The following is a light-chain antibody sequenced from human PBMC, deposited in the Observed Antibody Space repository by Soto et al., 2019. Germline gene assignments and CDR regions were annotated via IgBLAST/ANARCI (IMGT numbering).Light chain of an antibody. V-gene: IGKV3-11*01. J-gene: IGKJ1*01. CDR1: QSVSSY. CDR3: QQRSNWPRT. CDR2: DAS. Sequence: IVLTQSPSTLSLSPGGRAALSCRASQSVSSYLAWYQQKPGQAPRLLIYDASNRATGIPARFSGSGSGTDFTLTISSLEPEDFAVYYCQQRSNWPRTLGQGTKVDI.